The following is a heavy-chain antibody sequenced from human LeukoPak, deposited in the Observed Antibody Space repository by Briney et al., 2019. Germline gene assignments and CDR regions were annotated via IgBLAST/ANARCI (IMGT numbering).Heavy chain of an antibody. CDR1: GGSISSGDYY. Sequence: PSQTLSLTCTVSGGSISSGDYYWSWIRQPPGKGLEWIGYLYYSGSTYYNPSLKSRVTISVDTSKNQSSLKLRSVTAAATAVYYCALTIRGVPFDAFDIRGQGTMVTVSS. CDR2: LYYSGST. V-gene: IGHV4-30-4*08. D-gene: IGHD3-10*01. J-gene: IGHJ3*02. CDR3: ALTIRGVPFDAFDI.